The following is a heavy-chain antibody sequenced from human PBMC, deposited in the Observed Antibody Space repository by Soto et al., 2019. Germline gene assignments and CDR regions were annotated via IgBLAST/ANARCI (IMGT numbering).Heavy chain of an antibody. V-gene: IGHV3-15*01. Sequence: EVQLVESGGGLVKPGGSLRLSCAASGFTFSNAWMSWVRQAPGKGLEWVGRIKGKTDGGTTDYAAPVKGRFTISRDDSKNTLYLQMNSLKTEDTAVYYCTTRGFYSSSSATDYWGQGTLVTVSS. J-gene: IGHJ4*02. CDR1: GFTFSNAW. D-gene: IGHD6-6*01. CDR2: IKGKTDGGTT. CDR3: TTRGFYSSSSATDY.